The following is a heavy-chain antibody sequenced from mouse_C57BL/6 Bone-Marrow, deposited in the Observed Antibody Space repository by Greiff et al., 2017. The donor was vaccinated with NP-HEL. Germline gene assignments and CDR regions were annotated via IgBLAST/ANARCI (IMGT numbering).Heavy chain of an antibody. V-gene: IGHV1-69*01. CDR3: ARERSPYYLAY. D-gene: IGHD2-10*01. CDR2: IDPSDSYT. CDR1: GYTFTSYW. Sequence: QVQLQQPGAELVMPGASVKLSCKASGYTFTSYWMHWVKQRPGQGLEWIGEIDPSDSYTNYNQKFKGKSTLTVDKSSTTAYLQLSSRTSEDSAVYYCARERSPYYLAYWGQGTLVTVSA. J-gene: IGHJ3*01.